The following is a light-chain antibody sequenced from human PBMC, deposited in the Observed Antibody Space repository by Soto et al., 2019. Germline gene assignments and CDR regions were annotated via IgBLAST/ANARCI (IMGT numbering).Light chain of an antibody. CDR2: DVS. J-gene: IGLJ1*01. V-gene: IGLV2-14*03. CDR3: SSYISGSTPYV. CDR1: TSDIGGHES. Sequence: QSVLTQPASVSGSPGQSITVSCTGSTSDIGGHESVAWYQQHPGKAPKLIIYDVSKRPLGGSDRFSGAKSGNTASLTISVLQSADEAEYHCSSYISGSTPYVFGSGTKVTVL.